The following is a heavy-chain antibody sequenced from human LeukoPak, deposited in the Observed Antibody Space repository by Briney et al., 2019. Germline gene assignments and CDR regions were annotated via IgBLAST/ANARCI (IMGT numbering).Heavy chain of an antibody. J-gene: IGHJ4*02. CDR2: IYWDDDK. Sequence: TLSLTCTVSGGPISSYYWSWIRQPPGKALEWLALIYWDDDKRYSPSLKSRLTITKDTSKNQVVLTMTNMDPVDTATYYCAHSPAYYDFWSGYYLTYYFGYWGQGTLVTVSS. D-gene: IGHD3-3*01. V-gene: IGHV2-5*08. CDR1: GGPISSYYW. CDR3: AHSPAYYDFWSGYYLTYYFGY.